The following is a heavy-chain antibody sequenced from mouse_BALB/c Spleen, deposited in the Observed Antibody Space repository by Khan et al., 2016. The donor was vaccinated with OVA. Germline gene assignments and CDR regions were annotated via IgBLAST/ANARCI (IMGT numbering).Heavy chain of an antibody. CDR1: GYSITSDYA. V-gene: IGHV3-2*02. D-gene: IGHD2-3*01. CDR3: ARRGDGYYGAMDY. J-gene: IGHJ4*01. Sequence: EVKLEESGPGLVKPSQSLSLTCTVTGYSITSDYAWNWIRQFPGNKLEWMGYISYSGSTSYNPSLTSRISITRDTSKNQFFLQLNSVTTEDTATYYCARRGDGYYGAMDYWGQGTSVTVSS. CDR2: ISYSGST.